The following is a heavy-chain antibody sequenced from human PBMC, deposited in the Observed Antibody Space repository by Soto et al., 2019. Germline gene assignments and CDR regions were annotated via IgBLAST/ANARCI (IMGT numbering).Heavy chain of an antibody. Sequence: GGSQRLSSAAAELPFRNYSMSWVRQKPGKGLEWVSAISYGGGTTYYADSVKGRFTISRDNSKNTLYLQMNSLRAEDTAVYYCAKNPGYYYDSTGYHFDYWGQGTLVTVSS. J-gene: IGHJ4*02. V-gene: IGHV3-23*01. CDR2: ISYGGGTT. CDR3: AKNPGYYYDSTGYHFDY. D-gene: IGHD3-22*01. CDR1: ELPFRNYS.